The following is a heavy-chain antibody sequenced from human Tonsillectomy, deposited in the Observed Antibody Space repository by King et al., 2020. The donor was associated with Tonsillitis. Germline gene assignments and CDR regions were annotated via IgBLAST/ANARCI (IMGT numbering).Heavy chain of an antibody. CDR2: IYYSGST. D-gene: IGHD3-10*01. CDR3: ARAYYGSASYVDF. CDR1: GASISSYF. V-gene: IGHV4-59*01. Sequence: VQLQESGPGLVKPSETLSLTCTVSGASISSYFWSWIRQPPGKGLEWIGYIYYSGSTNYNPSLKSRVTISVDTAKNQFSLKLSSVTAADTAVYYCARAYYGSASYVDFWGQGTLVTVSS. J-gene: IGHJ4*02.